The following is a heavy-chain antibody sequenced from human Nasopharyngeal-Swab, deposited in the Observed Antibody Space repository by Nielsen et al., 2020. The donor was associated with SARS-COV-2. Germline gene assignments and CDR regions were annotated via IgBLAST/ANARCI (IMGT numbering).Heavy chain of an antibody. V-gene: IGHV3-48*04. CDR3: AREVPYSGHDDAFDL. CDR1: GFRDYS. J-gene: IGHJ3*01. CDR2: ISTTTATI. D-gene: IGHD5-12*01. Sequence: GGSLRLSCVDSGFRDYSMNWVRQAPGKGLEWISYISTTTATIYYADSVKGRFTISRDNAKNSLYLQMNSLRAEDTAVYYCAREVPYSGHDDAFDLWGQGTMVTVSS.